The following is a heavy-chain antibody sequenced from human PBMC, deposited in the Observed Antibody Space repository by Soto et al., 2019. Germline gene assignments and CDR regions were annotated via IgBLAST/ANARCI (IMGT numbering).Heavy chain of an antibody. D-gene: IGHD3-22*01. V-gene: IGHV3-33*01. CDR1: GFTFSSYG. J-gene: IGHJ3*02. CDR2: IWYDGSNK. CDR3: ARDYDSSGKGAFDI. Sequence: QVQLVESGGGVVQPGRSLRLSCAASGFTFSSYGMHWVRQAPGKGLEWVAVIWYDGSNKYYADSVKCRFTISRDNSKNTLYLQMNSLRAEDTAVYYCARDYDSSGKGAFDIWGQGTMVTVSS.